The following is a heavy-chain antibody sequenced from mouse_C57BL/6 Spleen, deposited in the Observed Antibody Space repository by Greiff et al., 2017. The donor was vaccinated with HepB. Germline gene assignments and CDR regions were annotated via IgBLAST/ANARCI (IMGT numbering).Heavy chain of an antibody. V-gene: IGHV14-4*01. CDR2: IDPENGDT. Sequence: EVKLMESGAELVRPGASVKLSCTASGFNIKDDYMHWVKQRPERGLEWIGWIDPENGDTEYASKFQGKATITADTSSNTAYLQLSSLTSEYTAVYYCTRQLRLLYAMDYWGQGTSVTVSS. CDR3: TRQLRLLYAMDY. J-gene: IGHJ4*01. CDR1: GFNIKDDY. D-gene: IGHD3-2*02.